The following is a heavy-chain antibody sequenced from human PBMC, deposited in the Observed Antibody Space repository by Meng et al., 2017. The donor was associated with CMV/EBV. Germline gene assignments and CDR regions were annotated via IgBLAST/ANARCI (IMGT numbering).Heavy chain of an antibody. CDR3: AREKEDQGSSSWWGPGG. V-gene: IGHV1-46*01. D-gene: IGHD6-13*01. CDR1: GYTFTSYY. J-gene: IGHJ4*02. Sequence: QVQLVQSGAEVKKPGASVKVSCKASGYTFTSYYMHWVRQAPGQGLEWMGIINPSGGSTSYAQKFQGRVTMTRDTSTSTVYMELSSLRSEDTAVYYCAREKEDQGSSSWWGPGGWGQGTLVTVSS. CDR2: INPSGGST.